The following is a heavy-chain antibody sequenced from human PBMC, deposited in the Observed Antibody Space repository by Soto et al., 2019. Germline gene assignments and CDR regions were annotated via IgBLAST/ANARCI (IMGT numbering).Heavy chain of an antibody. D-gene: IGHD3-22*01. CDR1: GVTFSSYL. V-gene: IGHV3-74*01. CDR2: INSDGSST. Sequence: EVQLVESGGGLVQPGGSLRLSCAASGVTFSSYLMHWVRQAPGKGLVWVSRINSDGSSTSYADSVKGRFIISRDNAKNTLYLQMNSLRAADTAVYSCARPRYDSRGTPFDHWDQGTLVTVSS. J-gene: IGHJ4*02. CDR3: ARPRYDSRGTPFDH.